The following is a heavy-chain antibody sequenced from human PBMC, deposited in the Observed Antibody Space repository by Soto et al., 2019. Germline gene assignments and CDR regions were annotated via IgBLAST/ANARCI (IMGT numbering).Heavy chain of an antibody. V-gene: IGHV1-18*01. CDR1: GYTFTSYG. CDR2: ISAYNGNT. D-gene: IGHD2-8*01. J-gene: IGHJ6*03. Sequence: ASVKVSCKASGYTFTSYGISWVRLAPGQGLEWMGWISAYNGNTNYAQKLQGRVTMTTDTSTSTAYMELRSLRSDDTTVYYCARTVREADCTNGVCYTKRYYYYYMDVWGKGTTVTVSS. CDR3: ARTVREADCTNGVCYTKRYYYYYMDV.